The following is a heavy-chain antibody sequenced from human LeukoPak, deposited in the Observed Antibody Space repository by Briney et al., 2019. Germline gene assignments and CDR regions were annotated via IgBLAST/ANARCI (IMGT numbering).Heavy chain of an antibody. V-gene: IGHV4-39*01. CDR1: GGSVSSCSHC. CDR2: IYFSGTS. D-gene: IGHD3-10*01. Sequence: PSETLSLTCTVSGGSVSSCSHCWGWVRQPPGKGLEWIGSIYFSGTSYYNPSLTSRVTISVDTSKNQFSLKLSSVTAADTAVYYCARHHYYYFDYWGQGTLVTVSS. CDR3: ARHHYYYFDY. J-gene: IGHJ4*02.